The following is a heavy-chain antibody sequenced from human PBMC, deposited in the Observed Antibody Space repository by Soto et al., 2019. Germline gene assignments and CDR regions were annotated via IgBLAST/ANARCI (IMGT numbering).Heavy chain of an antibody. V-gene: IGHV4-59*01. CDR2: IHYSGIT. D-gene: IGHD1-1*01. Sequence: QVQLQESGPGLVKPSEPLLLTCTVSGGSISSYYWSWIRHPPGKGLAWNGYIHYSGITNYNPSLKSRVTISVDTSKNQFSLKLSAVTAADTAVYYCARDRNWKGDSVMDVWGQGTTVTVSS. CDR3: ARDRNWKGDSVMDV. CDR1: GGSISSYY. J-gene: IGHJ6*02.